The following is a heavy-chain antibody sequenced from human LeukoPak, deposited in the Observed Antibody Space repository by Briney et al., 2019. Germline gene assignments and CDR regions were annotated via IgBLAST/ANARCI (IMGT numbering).Heavy chain of an antibody. CDR2: FDSEDGET. CDR1: GYTLTELS. J-gene: IGHJ5*02. CDR3: ATGYYDFLGRLYNWFDP. V-gene: IGHV1-24*01. Sequence: ASVKVSCKVSGYTLTELSMHWVRQAPGKGLEWMGGFDSEDGETIYAQKFQGRVTMTEDTSTDTAYMELSSLRSEDTAVYYCATGYYDFLGRLYNWFDPWGQGTLVTVSS. D-gene: IGHD3-3*01.